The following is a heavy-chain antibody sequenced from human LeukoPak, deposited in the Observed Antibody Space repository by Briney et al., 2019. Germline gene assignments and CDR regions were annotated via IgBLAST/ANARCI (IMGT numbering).Heavy chain of an antibody. V-gene: IGHV3-53*01. Sequence: GGSLRLSCAASGFTVSSNYMSWVSQAPGKGLEWVSVIYSGGSTYYADSVKGRFTISRDNSKNTLYLQMNSLRAEDTAVYYCASGARRTSCLDYWGQGTLVTVSS. D-gene: IGHD2-2*01. J-gene: IGHJ4*02. CDR2: IYSGGST. CDR1: GFTVSSNY. CDR3: ASGARRTSCLDY.